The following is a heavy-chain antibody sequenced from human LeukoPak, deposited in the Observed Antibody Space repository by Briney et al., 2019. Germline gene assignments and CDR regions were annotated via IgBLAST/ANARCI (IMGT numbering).Heavy chain of an antibody. V-gene: IGHV4-39*07. J-gene: IGHJ5*02. CDR3: ARVETGYSSSWKIYNWFDP. Sequence: SETLSLTCTVSGGSISSSSYYWGWIRQPPGKGLEWIGSIYYSGSTYYNPSLKSRVTISVDTSKNQFSLKLSSVTAADTAVYYCARVETGYSSSWKIYNWFDPWGQGTLVTVSS. CDR1: GGSISSSSYY. CDR2: IYYSGST. D-gene: IGHD6-13*01.